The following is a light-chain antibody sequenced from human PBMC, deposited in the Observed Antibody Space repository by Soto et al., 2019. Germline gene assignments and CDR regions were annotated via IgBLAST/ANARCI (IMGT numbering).Light chain of an antibody. CDR3: QQYNNWPPST. CDR1: HGVSSN. Sequence: EIVMTQSPATLSVSPGERATLSCRASHGVSSNLAWYQQKPGQAPRLLIFGASTRATGIPARFSGSGTGTDFTLTINSLQSEDFGVYYCQQYNNWPPSTVGQGTRLEIK. V-gene: IGKV3-15*01. CDR2: GAS. J-gene: IGKJ5*01.